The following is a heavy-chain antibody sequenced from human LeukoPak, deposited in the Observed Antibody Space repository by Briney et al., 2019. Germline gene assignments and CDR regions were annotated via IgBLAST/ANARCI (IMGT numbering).Heavy chain of an antibody. CDR2: IKHDGSET. D-gene: IGHD3-16*01. Sequence: GGSLRLSCATSGFTFSSIWMSWVRQAPGKGLEWVANIKHDGSETNYVDSVKGRFTISRDNAKNSLHLQMNSLRVEDTAVYYCAKNGGPHGMDVWGQGTTVTVS. CDR3: AKNGGPHGMDV. V-gene: IGHV3-7*02. J-gene: IGHJ6*02. CDR1: GFTFSSIW.